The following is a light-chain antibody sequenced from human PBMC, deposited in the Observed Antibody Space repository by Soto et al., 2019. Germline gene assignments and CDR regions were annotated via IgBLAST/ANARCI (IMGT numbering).Light chain of an antibody. CDR2: GAS. Sequence: EIVLTQSPGTLSLSPGERATLSCRASQSVSNYLAWYQQKPGLAPRLLIYGASRRATVIPDRFSGSGSGTDFTLTISRLEPEDFAVYYCQQYGGSPQTFGQGTNVEIK. J-gene: IGKJ1*01. V-gene: IGKV3-20*01. CDR3: QQYGGSPQT. CDR1: QSVSNY.